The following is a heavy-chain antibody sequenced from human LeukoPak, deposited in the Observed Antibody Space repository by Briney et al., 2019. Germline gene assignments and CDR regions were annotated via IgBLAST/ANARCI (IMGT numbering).Heavy chain of an antibody. V-gene: IGHV4-39*07. CDR2: IYYSGST. Sequence: SETLSLTCTVSGGSISSSSYYWGWIRQPPGKGLEWIGSIYYSGSTYYNPSLKSRVTISVDTSKNQFSLKLSSVTAADTAVYYCARGAYDYVWGSYRYRNWFDPWGQGTLVTVSS. CDR3: ARGAYDYVWGSYRYRNWFDP. J-gene: IGHJ5*02. CDR1: GGSISSSSYY. D-gene: IGHD3-16*02.